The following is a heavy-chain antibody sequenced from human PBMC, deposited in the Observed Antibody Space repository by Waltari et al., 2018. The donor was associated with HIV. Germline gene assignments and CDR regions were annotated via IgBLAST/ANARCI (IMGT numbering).Heavy chain of an antibody. CDR1: DGPITDISGDYH. CDR2: IHYSGNT. CDR3: MRHRGYFPPDY. V-gene: IGHV4-39*01. Sequence: QLQLQESGPGLVKPSETLSLTCTVSDGPITDISGDYHWGWIRQPPGKELEWIGNIHYSGNTFYNPSLRSRVTISADKSKNQFSLKLRSVTAADTAVYFCMRHRGYFPPDYWGQGTLVTVSS. J-gene: IGHJ4*02. D-gene: IGHD1-26*01.